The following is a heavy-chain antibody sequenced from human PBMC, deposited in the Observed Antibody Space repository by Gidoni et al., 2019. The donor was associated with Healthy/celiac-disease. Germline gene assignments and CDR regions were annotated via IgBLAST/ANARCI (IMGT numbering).Heavy chain of an antibody. Sequence: QVQLQESGPGLVTPSQTLSLTCTVSGGSISSGSYYWSWIRQPAGKGLEWIGRIHTSGSTNYNPSLKSRVTMSVDTSKNQFSLKLSSVTAADTAVYYCARDVGGNSPWYFDLWGRGTLVPVSS. CDR2: IHTSGST. D-gene: IGHD2-21*02. J-gene: IGHJ2*01. CDR1: GGSISSGSYY. V-gene: IGHV4-61*02. CDR3: ARDVGGNSPWYFDL.